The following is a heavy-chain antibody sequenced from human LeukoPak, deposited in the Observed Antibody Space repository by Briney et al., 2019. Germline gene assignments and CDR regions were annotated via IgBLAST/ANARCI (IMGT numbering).Heavy chain of an antibody. V-gene: IGHV3-11*04. CDR2: ISSSGSTI. Sequence: GGSLRLSCAASGFTFSDYYMSWIRQAPGKGLEWVSYISSSGSTIYYADSVKGRFTISRDNAKNSLYLQMNSLRAEDTAVYYCARRRIFGVVINYYYYMDAWGKGTTVTVSS. CDR1: GFTFSDYY. D-gene: IGHD3-3*01. J-gene: IGHJ6*03. CDR3: ARRRIFGVVINYYYYMDA.